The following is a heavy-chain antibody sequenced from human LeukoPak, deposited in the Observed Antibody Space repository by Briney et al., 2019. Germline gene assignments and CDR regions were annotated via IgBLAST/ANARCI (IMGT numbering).Heavy chain of an antibody. D-gene: IGHD3-10*01. CDR1: GYAFTDYD. V-gene: IGHV1-18*01. CDR2: VSPYNGNT. J-gene: IGHJ4*02. CDR3: ARNGRVRRVVKDLFEY. Sequence: ASVKVSCKTSGYAFTDYDITWVRQAPGQGLEWMGRVSPYNGNTYYSQRFQGRVTISKDTSTGTAYMDLRNMRDDDTAMYYCARNGRVRRVVKDLFEYWGQGTLVAVSS.